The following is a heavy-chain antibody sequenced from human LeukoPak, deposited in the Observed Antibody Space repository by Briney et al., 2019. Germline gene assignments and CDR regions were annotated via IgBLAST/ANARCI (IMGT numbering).Heavy chain of an antibody. V-gene: IGHV4-38-2*02. D-gene: IGHD6-19*01. CDR1: GDSISVAFV. CDR3: ARRGSSTGWSFDY. Sequence: MSSETLSLTCTVSGDSISVAFVWGWIRQSPGKGLEWIGSLYHDGNTYYNPSLNGRVTMSVDTSKNQFSLTLNSVTAADTAVYFCARRGSSTGWSFDYWGLGSLVTVSS. CDR2: LYHDGNT. J-gene: IGHJ4*02.